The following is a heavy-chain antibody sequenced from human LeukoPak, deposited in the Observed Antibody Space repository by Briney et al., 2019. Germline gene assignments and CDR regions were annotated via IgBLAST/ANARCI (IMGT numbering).Heavy chain of an antibody. CDR1: GFTFSSYS. V-gene: IGHV3-21*01. D-gene: IGHD3-22*01. Sequence: GGSLRLSCAASGFTFSSYSVSWVRQAPGKGLEWVSSIGGSSSYIYYADSVKGRFTISRDNARNSLYLQMNSLRAEDTAVYYCARAAPYYDSSGYYYYFDYWGQGTLVTVSS. CDR3: ARAAPYYDSSGYYYYFDY. CDR2: IGGSSSYI. J-gene: IGHJ4*02.